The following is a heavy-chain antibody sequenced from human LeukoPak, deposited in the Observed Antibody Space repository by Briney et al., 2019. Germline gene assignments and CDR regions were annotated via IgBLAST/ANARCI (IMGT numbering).Heavy chain of an antibody. CDR2: ISYDGSNK. CDR1: GFTFSSYA. D-gene: IGHD2-2*03. CDR3: AGDGPGYCSSTSCYDYYYYGMDV. Sequence: GGSLRLSCAASGFTFSSYAMHWVRQAPGKGLEWVAVISYDGSNKYYADSVKGRFTISRDNSKNTLYLQMNSLRAEDTAVYYCAGDGPGYCSSTSCYDYYYYGMDVWGQGTTVTVSS. J-gene: IGHJ6*02. V-gene: IGHV3-30-3*01.